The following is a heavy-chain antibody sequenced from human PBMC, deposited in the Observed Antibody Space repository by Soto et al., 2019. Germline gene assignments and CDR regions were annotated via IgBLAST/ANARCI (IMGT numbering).Heavy chain of an antibody. V-gene: IGHV3-23*01. J-gene: IGHJ6*02. CDR2: ISGSGGST. CDR3: ATDEVGAIYYYDYVMDV. Sequence: EVQLLESGGGLVQPGGSLRLSCAASGFTFSSYAMSWVRQAPGKGLEWVSAISGSGGSTYYADSVKGRFTISRDNSKNTPYLLMKSMRAEDAAVYYCATDEVGAIYYYDYVMDVWGQGTTVTVSS. CDR1: GFTFSSYA. D-gene: IGHD1-26*01.